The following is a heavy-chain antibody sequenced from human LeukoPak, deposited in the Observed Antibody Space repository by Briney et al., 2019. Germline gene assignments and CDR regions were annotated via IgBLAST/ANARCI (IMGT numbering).Heavy chain of an antibody. V-gene: IGHV3-20*04. D-gene: IGHD6-6*01. CDR2: TNWDGGRT. J-gene: IGHJ3*02. CDR1: GFTFDDYA. Sequence: PGGSLRLSCAASGFTFDDYAMSWVRQTPGKGLEWVSGTNWDGGRTGYADSVKGRFTISRDNAKNSLYLQMNSLRAEDTAVYYCATASLGHDAFDIWGQGTMVTVSS. CDR3: ATASLGHDAFDI.